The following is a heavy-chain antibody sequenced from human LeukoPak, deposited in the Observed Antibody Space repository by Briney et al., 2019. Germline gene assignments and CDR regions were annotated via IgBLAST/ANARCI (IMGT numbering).Heavy chain of an antibody. CDR3: ARDKGGSSWLSVFFFMDV. D-gene: IGHD6-13*01. Sequence: GASVKVSCKASGYTFNGFYIHWVRQAPGQGLEWMGWINPDTGGTNFAHKFRGRVTVTRDTSIRTVYMELSRLRSDDTAVYYCARDKGGSSWLSVFFFMDVWGKGTTVTVSS. V-gene: IGHV1-2*07. CDR1: GYTFNGFY. CDR2: INPDTGGT. J-gene: IGHJ6*03.